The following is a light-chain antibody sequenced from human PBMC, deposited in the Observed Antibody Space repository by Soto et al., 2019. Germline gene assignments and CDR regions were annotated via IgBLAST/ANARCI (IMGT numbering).Light chain of an antibody. V-gene: IGLV2-8*01. Sequence: QSALTQPPSASGSPGQSVTISCTGTSSDVGGHDFVSWYQHHPGKAPKLIVYEVTKRPSGVPDRFSGSKSGSTASLTVSGLQAEDEADYHCSSYPASNNFEVVFGGGTQLTVL. CDR3: SSYPASNNFEVV. CDR1: SSDVGGHDF. CDR2: EVT. J-gene: IGLJ2*01.